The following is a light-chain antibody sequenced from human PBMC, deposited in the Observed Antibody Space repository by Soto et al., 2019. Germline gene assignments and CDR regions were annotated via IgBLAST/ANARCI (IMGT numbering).Light chain of an antibody. CDR2: GAS. CDR1: QSVSSY. Sequence: EIVLTQSPATLSLSPGERATLSCWASQSVSSYLAWYQHKPGQAPRLLIYGASNRATGIPDRFSGSGSGTDFTLTISRLEPEDFAVYYCQQYNNWPPVTFGGGTKVDIK. CDR3: QQYNNWPPVT. J-gene: IGKJ4*01. V-gene: IGKV3-11*01.